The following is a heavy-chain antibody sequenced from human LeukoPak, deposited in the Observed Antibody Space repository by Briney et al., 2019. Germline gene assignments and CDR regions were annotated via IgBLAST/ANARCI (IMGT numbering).Heavy chain of an antibody. CDR3: ATMSDYDFWSVRAFDI. CDR2: MNPNSGNT. Sequence: GASVKVSCKASGYTFTSYDINWVRQATGQGLEWMGWMNPNSGNTGYAQKFQGRVTITRNTSISTAYMELSSLRSEDTAVYYCATMSDYDFWSVRAFDIWGQGTMVTVSS. J-gene: IGHJ3*02. CDR1: GYTFTSYD. V-gene: IGHV1-8*03. D-gene: IGHD3-3*01.